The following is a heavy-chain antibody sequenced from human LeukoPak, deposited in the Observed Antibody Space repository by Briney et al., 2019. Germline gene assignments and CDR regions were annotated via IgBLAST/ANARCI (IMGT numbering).Heavy chain of an antibody. CDR1: GFTFSSYW. D-gene: IGHD1-26*01. CDR3: TRATGSFYGLGY. Sequence: PGGSLRLSCAASGFTFSSYWMHWVRQAPGKGLLWVSRINSDGSVTTYADSVEGRFTIPRDNAKNTLYLQMNSLRAEDTAVYYCTRATGSFYGLGYWGQGTLVTVSS. CDR2: INSDGSVT. V-gene: IGHV3-74*01. J-gene: IGHJ4*02.